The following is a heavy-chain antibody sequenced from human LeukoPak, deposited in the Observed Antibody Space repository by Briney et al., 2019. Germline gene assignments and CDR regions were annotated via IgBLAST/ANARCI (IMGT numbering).Heavy chain of an antibody. J-gene: IGHJ6*03. Sequence: SETLSLTCTVSGYSISSGYYWGWIRQPPGKGLEWIGSIYHSGSTYYNPSLKSRVTISVDTSKNQFSLKLSSVTAADTAVYYCARETGYCTNGVCYTRGLDYYYYMDVWGKGTTVTVSS. CDR1: GYSISSGYY. V-gene: IGHV4-38-2*02. CDR2: IYHSGST. CDR3: ARETGYCTNGVCYTRGLDYYYYMDV. D-gene: IGHD2-8*01.